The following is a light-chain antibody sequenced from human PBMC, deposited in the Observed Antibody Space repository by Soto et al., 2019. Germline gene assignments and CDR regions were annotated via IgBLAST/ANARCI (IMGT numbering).Light chain of an antibody. CDR1: QSISSY. V-gene: IGKV1-39*01. CDR3: QQSYSTPVT. Sequence: IQLTQSPSSLSASVGDRFTFTCRASQSISSYLNWYQQKPGKAPKLLIYAASSLQSGVPSRFSGSGSGTDFTLTISSLQPEDFATYYCQQSYSTPVTFGGGTRWIS. J-gene: IGKJ4*01. CDR2: AAS.